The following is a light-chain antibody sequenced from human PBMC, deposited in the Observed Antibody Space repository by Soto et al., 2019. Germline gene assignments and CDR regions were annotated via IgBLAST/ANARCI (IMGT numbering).Light chain of an antibody. Sequence: QSVLTQPASVSGSPGQSIPISCTGTSSDVGGYNYVSWYQQHPGKAPKLMIYDVSNRPSGVSNRFFGSKSGNTASLTISGLQAEDEADYYCSSYTSSSTLGVFGTGTKLTVL. V-gene: IGLV2-14*01. CDR3: SSYTSSSTLGV. CDR1: SSDVGGYNY. J-gene: IGLJ1*01. CDR2: DVS.